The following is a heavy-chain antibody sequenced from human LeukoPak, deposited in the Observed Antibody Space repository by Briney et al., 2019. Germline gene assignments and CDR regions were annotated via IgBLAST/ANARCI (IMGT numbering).Heavy chain of an antibody. Sequence: GGSLRLSCTASGFTFSSYAMHWVRQAPGKGLEWVAVISYDGSNKYYADSVKGRFTISRDNSKNTLYLQMNSLRAEDTAVYYCARELRDIVVVPAARDPGEGFDYWGQGTLVTVSS. J-gene: IGHJ4*02. CDR3: ARELRDIVVVPAARDPGEGFDY. CDR2: ISYDGSNK. V-gene: IGHV3-30-3*01. D-gene: IGHD2-2*01. CDR1: GFTFSSYA.